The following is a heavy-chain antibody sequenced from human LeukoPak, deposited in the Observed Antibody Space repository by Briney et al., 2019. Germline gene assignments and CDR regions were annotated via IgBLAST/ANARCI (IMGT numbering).Heavy chain of an antibody. CDR2: IYYSGST. CDR1: GGSISSGDYY. CDR3: ARDNYYDSSGYYVGAFDI. J-gene: IGHJ3*02. Sequence: SETLSLTCTVSGGSISSGDYYWSWIRQPPGKGLEWIGYIYYSGSTNYNPSLKSRVTISVDTSKNQFSLKLSSVTAADTAVYYCARDNYYDSSGYYVGAFDIWGQGTMVTVSS. D-gene: IGHD3-22*01. V-gene: IGHV4-61*08.